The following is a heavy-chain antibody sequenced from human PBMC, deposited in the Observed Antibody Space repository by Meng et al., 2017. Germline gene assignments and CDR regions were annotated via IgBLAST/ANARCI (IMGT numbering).Heavy chain of an antibody. CDR3: ARDPISERPDY. CDR2: IYYSGST. V-gene: IGHV4-39*07. CDR1: GGSISSSTYY. J-gene: IGHJ4*02. Sequence: SETLSLTCTVSGGSISSSTYYWGWIRQPPGKGLEWIGSIYYSGSTYYNPSLKSRVTVSVDTSKNQFSLKLDSVTAADTAVYYCARDPISERPDYWGQGALVTVSS. D-gene: IGHD1-1*01.